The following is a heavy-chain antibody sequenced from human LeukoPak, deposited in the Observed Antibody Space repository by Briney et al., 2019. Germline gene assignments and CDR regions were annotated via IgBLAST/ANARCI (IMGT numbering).Heavy chain of an antibody. Sequence: GESRKISCKGSGYIFTNNWICWVRQLPVKGLEWMGITYPGDSNTRYSLSFQGQVTISADKSISSAYLQWSSLKASDTAMYYCVRSPACSSGTCYPNWFDPWGQGTLVTVSS. CDR3: VRSPACSSGTCYPNWFDP. J-gene: IGHJ5*02. CDR1: GYIFTNNW. V-gene: IGHV5-51*01. D-gene: IGHD2-15*01. CDR2: TYPGDSNT.